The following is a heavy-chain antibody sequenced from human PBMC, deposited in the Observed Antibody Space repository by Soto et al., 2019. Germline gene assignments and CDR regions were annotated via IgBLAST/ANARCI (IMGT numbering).Heavy chain of an antibody. V-gene: IGHV3-30*18. J-gene: IGHJ4*02. CDR3: AKDRSDYGSGSYSDY. CDR2: ISYDGSNK. D-gene: IGHD3-10*01. Sequence: QVQLVESGGGVVQRGRSLRLSCAASGFTFSSYGMHWVRQAPGKGLEWVAVISYDGSNKYYADSVKGRFTISRDNSKNTLYLQMNSLRAEDTAVYYCAKDRSDYGSGSYSDYWGQGTLVTVSS. CDR1: GFTFSSYG.